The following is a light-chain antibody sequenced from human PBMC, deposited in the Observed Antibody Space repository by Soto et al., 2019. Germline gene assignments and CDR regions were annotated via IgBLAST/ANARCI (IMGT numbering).Light chain of an antibody. CDR2: EVI. V-gene: IGLV2-8*01. CDR3: SSYAGSNNLV. Sequence: QSALTQPPSASGSPGQSVTISCTGTSSDVGGYNYVSWYQHHPGKAPKLMIYEVIRRPSVVPDRFSGSKSGNTASLTVSGLQAEDEADYYCSSYAGSNNLVFGGGTKLTVL. J-gene: IGLJ2*01. CDR1: SSDVGGYNY.